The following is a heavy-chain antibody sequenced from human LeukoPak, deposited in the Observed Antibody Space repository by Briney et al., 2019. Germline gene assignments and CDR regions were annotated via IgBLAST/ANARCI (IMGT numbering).Heavy chain of an antibody. D-gene: IGHD6-6*01. CDR2: IRSKAYGGTT. CDR3: TRRKSSSSGLDV. J-gene: IGHJ6*04. Sequence: GGSPRLSCTASGFTFGDYAMSWVRQAPGKGLEWVGFIRSKAYGGTTEYAASVKGRFTISRDDSKSIAYLQMNSLKTEDTAVYYCTRRKSSSSGLDVWGKGTTVTASS. V-gene: IGHV3-49*04. CDR1: GFTFGDYA.